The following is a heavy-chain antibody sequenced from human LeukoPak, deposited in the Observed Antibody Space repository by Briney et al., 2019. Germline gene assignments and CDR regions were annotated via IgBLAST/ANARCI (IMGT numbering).Heavy chain of an antibody. V-gene: IGHV4-34*01. Sequence: SEPLSLTCAVYGGSFSGYYWSWIRQPPGKGLEWIGEINHSGSTNYNPSLKSRVTISVDTSKNQFSLKLSSVTAADTAVYYCARSWGYVGKNFDYWGQGTLVTVSS. D-gene: IGHD5-12*01. CDR1: GGSFSGYY. CDR3: ARSWGYVGKNFDY. J-gene: IGHJ4*02. CDR2: INHSGST.